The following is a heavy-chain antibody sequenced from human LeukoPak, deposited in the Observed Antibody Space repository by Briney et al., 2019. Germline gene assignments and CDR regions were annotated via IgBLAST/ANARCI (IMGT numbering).Heavy chain of an antibody. CDR3: AKASACSGGSCYFEY. D-gene: IGHD2-15*01. V-gene: IGHV3-30*18. Sequence: PGGSLRLSCAASGFTFSSYGMHWVRQAPGKGLEWVAVISYDGSNKYYADSVKGRFTISRDNSKNTLYLQMNSLRAEDTAVYYCAKASACSGGSCYFEYWGPGTLVTVSS. CDR2: ISYDGSNK. J-gene: IGHJ4*02. CDR1: GFTFSSYG.